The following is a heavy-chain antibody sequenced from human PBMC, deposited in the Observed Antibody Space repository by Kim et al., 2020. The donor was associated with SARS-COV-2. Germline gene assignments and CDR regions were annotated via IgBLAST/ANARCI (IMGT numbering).Heavy chain of an antibody. D-gene: IGHD6-25*01. Sequence: SETLSLTCTVSGDSLTTGVYFWAWIRQHPVKGLEWIGYVFYSGNTYYNPSLKSRISMSMDTSKNQFSLKVDSVTAADTAMYYCASGVAAADSSEYFHHWGQGTLVTV. J-gene: IGHJ1*01. CDR1: GDSLTTGVYF. CDR2: VFYSGNT. CDR3: ASGVAAADSSEYFHH. V-gene: IGHV4-31*03.